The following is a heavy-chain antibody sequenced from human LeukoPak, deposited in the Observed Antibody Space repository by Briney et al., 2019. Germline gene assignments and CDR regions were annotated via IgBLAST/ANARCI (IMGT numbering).Heavy chain of an antibody. J-gene: IGHJ4*02. Sequence: ASVKVSCKASGGTFSSYAISWVRQAPGQGLEWMGWISAYNGNTNYAQKLQGRVTMTTDTSTSTAYMELRSLRSDDTAVYYCARVDFSRYSSGWYFDYWGQGTLVTVSS. CDR1: GGTFSSYA. CDR2: ISAYNGNT. V-gene: IGHV1-18*01. CDR3: ARVDFSRYSSGWYFDY. D-gene: IGHD6-19*01.